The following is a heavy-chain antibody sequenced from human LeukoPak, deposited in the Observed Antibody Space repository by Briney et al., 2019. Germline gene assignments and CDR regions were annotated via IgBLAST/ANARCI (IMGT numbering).Heavy chain of an antibody. CDR2: IWYDGSNE. CDR1: GFPFSSYG. J-gene: IGHJ4*02. D-gene: IGHD5-18*01. Sequence: GGTLRLSCAASGFPFSSYGVQWIRQTPGLGAEWVAVIWYDGSNEYDADSVKGRFTITRYNSKNTLYLQMNSLRAEDTAVYYCAREGYSYGYAYDYWGQGTLVTVSS. CDR3: AREGYSYGYAYDY. V-gene: IGHV3-33*01.